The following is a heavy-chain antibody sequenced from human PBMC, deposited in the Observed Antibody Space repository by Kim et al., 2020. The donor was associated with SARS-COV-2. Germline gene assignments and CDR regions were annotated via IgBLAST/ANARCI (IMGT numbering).Heavy chain of an antibody. J-gene: IGHJ4*02. D-gene: IGHD1-1*01. V-gene: IGHV3-74*01. Sequence: YADSVEARFTISQDNAKNTLYLQMDSLRAEETAIYSCARDQSWSGPTTFDYWGQGILVTVSS. CDR3: ARDQSWSGPTTFDY.